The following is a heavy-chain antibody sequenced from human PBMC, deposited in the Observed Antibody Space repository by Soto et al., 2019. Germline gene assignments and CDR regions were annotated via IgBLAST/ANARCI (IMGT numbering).Heavy chain of an antibody. CDR3: ARMYSSGSGWFHP. J-gene: IGHJ5*02. Sequence: GHGLVKPSQTLSLTCFVSGYSITAGGYYWSWIRHLPGKGLEWIGSFYSSGSIIYNPSLRSRVSISGDTSSNHFSMSLTSVTGADTGRYYCARMYSSGSGWFHPWGQGTLVTVSS. V-gene: IGHV4-31*03. CDR2: FYSSGSI. CDR1: GYSITAGGYY. D-gene: IGHD6-19*01.